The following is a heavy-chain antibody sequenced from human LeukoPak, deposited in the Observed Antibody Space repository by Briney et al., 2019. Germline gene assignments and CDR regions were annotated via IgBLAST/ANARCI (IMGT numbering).Heavy chain of an antibody. D-gene: IGHD1-14*01. CDR2: IYYSGST. V-gene: IGHV4-39*01. CDR3: ARTPPHLSPFRYYFDY. J-gene: IGHJ4*02. Sequence: SETLSLTCTVSGGSISSSSYYWGWIRQPPGKGLEWIGSIYYSGSTYYNPSLKSRVTISVDTSKNQFSLKPSSVTAADTAVYYCARTPPHLSPFRYYFDYWGQGTLVTVSS. CDR1: GGSISSSSYY.